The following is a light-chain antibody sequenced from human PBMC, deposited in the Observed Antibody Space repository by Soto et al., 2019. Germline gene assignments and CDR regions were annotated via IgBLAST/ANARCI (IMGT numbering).Light chain of an antibody. J-gene: IGLJ2*01. CDR1: NIGGNS. CDR3: QVWDRIDDHHVL. CDR2: DNS. V-gene: IGLV3-21*02. Sequence: SYELTQPPSVSVAPGQTARISCGGNNIGGNSVQWYQQNPGQAPVLVVYDNSDRPSGIPDRFSGSKSGNTATLTISRVEAGDEADYHCQVWDRIDDHHVLFGGGTKLTVL.